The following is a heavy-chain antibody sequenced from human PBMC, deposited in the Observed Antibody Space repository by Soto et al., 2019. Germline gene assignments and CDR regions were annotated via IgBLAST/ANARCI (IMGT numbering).Heavy chain of an antibody. V-gene: IGHV3-30-3*01. J-gene: IGHJ4*02. CDR2: ISYDGNTK. D-gene: IGHD5-12*01. CDR1: GFIFSGYA. CDR3: SKETSAYEIDY. Sequence: QVQLLESGGGVVQPGRSLRLSCAASGFIFSGYAMHWVRQAPGKGLESVAVISYDGNTKYYADSVKGRFTVSRDNSKNTLYVQMNNLSAEDTAMYYCSKETSAYEIDYWGQGTLVTVSS.